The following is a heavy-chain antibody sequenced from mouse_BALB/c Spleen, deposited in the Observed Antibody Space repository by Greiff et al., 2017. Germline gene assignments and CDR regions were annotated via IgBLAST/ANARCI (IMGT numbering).Heavy chain of an antibody. CDR3: ARPLNYYGSRAFDV. CDR2: INPDSSTI. CDR1: GFDFSRYW. V-gene: IGHV4-1*02. D-gene: IGHD1-1*01. Sequence: EVQLQESGGGLVQPGGSLKLSCAASGFDFSRYWMSWVRQAPGKGLEWIGEINPDSSTINYTPSLKDKFIISRDNAKNTLYLQMSKVRSEDTALYYCARPLNYYGSRAFDVWGAGTTVTVAS. J-gene: IGHJ1*01.